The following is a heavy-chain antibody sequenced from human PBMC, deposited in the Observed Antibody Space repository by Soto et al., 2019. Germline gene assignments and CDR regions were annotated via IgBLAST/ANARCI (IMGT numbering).Heavy chain of an antibody. CDR2: FIPIFVSA. CDR1: GGTVSSYA. J-gene: IGHJ4*02. D-gene: IGHD3-10*01. Sequence: QLHLVQSGAEVKKAGSSVKVSCKASGGTVSSYAITWVRQAPGKGLEWMGVFIPIFVSAHYAPKFRGRITITADASTSTAYMELSGLTSEDTAIYYCARDVSSDTTGFRGYDLWGQGTQVTVSS. CDR3: ARDVSSDTTGFRGYDL. V-gene: IGHV1-69*01.